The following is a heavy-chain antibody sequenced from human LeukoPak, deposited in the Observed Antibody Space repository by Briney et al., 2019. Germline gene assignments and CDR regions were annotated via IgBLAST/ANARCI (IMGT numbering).Heavy chain of an antibody. Sequence: GGSLRLSCAASGFTFSGSAMHWVRQASGKGLEWVGRIRSKANSYATAYAASVKGRFTISRDDSKNTAHLQMNSLKTEDTAVYYCTSSRVGAINFDYWDQGTLVTVSS. V-gene: IGHV3-73*01. CDR3: TSSRVGAINFDY. CDR1: GFTFSGSA. J-gene: IGHJ4*02. CDR2: IRSKANSYAT. D-gene: IGHD1-26*01.